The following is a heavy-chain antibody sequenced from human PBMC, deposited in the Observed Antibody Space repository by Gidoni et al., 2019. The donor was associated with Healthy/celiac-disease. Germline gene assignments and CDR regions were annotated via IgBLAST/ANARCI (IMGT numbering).Heavy chain of an antibody. J-gene: IGHJ5*02. V-gene: IGHV3-23*01. D-gene: IGHD3-22*01. Sequence: EVQLLESVGGLVQPGGSLRLSCAASGFTFSPYAMSWVRQAPGKGLEWVSAISGSGGSTYYADSVKGRFTISRDNSKNTLYLQMNSLRAEDTAVYYCAKDLPYDSSGWGPFDPWGQGTLVTVSS. CDR1: GFTFSPYA. CDR3: AKDLPYDSSGWGPFDP. CDR2: ISGSGGST.